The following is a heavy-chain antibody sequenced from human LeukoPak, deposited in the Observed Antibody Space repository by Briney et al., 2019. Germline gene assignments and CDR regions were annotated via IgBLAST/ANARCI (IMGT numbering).Heavy chain of an antibody. J-gene: IGHJ4*02. CDR1: GFTFGNYG. CDR3: ARVGYCSGGSCYSWGYFDY. V-gene: IGHV4-34*01. CDR2: INHSGST. D-gene: IGHD2-15*01. Sequence: GSLRLSCTASGFTFGNYGMSWFRQPPGKGLEWIGEINHSGSTNYNPSLKSRVTISVDTSKNQFSLKLSSVTAADTAVYYCARVGYCSGGSCYSWGYFDYWGQGTLVTVSS.